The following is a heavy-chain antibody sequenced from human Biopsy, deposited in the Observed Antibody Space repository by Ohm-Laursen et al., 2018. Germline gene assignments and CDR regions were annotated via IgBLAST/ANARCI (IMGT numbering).Heavy chain of an antibody. J-gene: IGHJ6*02. Sequence: SVNVSCNASGNTFATYHIHCVRQAPGQGLEWMGVISPSVATTSFSQKFQGRITMTRDTSTGTVYMDLNSLGSEDTAVYYCARAGVGSDGTDSYYYGMDVWGPGTTVTVSS. CDR3: ARAGVGSDGTDSYYYGMDV. V-gene: IGHV1-46*01. CDR2: ISPSVATT. CDR1: GNTFATYH. D-gene: IGHD5-24*01.